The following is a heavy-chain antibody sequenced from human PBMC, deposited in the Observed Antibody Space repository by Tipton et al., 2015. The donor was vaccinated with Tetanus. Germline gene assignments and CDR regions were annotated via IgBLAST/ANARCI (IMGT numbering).Heavy chain of an antibody. J-gene: IGHJ4*02. Sequence: GLVKPSETLSLTCTVSGGSISSGTYYWSWIRQPPGKDLEWIGYIYQTGTTYYNPSLKGRVTISMDRSNTQFSLRLDSLTAADTAVYYCARAAGFLGLTHDFWGRGTLVSVSS. V-gene: IGHV4-30-4*08. D-gene: IGHD2/OR15-2a*01. CDR3: ARAAGFLGLTHDF. CDR2: IYQTGTT. CDR1: GGSISSGTYY.